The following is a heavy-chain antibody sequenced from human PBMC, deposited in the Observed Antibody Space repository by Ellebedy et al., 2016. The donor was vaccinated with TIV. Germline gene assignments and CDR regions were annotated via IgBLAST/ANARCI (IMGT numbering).Heavy chain of an antibody. CDR1: GFTFSSYG. Sequence: GESLKISXAASGFTFSSYGMHWVRQAPGKGLEWVAVISYDGSNKYYADSVKGRFTISRDNSKNTLYLQMNSLRAEDTAVYYCAKGVLRDYGMDVWGQGTTVTVSS. CDR2: ISYDGSNK. J-gene: IGHJ6*02. V-gene: IGHV3-30*18. CDR3: AKGVLRDYGMDV. D-gene: IGHD4/OR15-4a*01.